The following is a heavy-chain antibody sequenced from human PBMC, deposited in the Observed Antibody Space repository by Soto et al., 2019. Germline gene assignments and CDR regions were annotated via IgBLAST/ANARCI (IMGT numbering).Heavy chain of an antibody. CDR3: ARGTTVTSYYYYGMDV. CDR2: ISYDGNNK. Sequence: QVQLVESGGGVVQPGRSLRLSCAASEFTFSSYAIHWVRQAPGMGLEWVAVISYDGNNKYYADSVKGRFTVSRDNSKNTLYLQMNSLRVDDTAVYYCARGTTVTSYYYYGMDVWGQGTPVTVSS. J-gene: IGHJ6*02. D-gene: IGHD4-17*01. CDR1: EFTFSSYA. V-gene: IGHV3-30*04.